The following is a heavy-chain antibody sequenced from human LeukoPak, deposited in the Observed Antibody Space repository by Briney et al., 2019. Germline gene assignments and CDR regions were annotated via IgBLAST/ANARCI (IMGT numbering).Heavy chain of an antibody. CDR1: GFTFSSFG. CDR3: AKGYSSSENY. V-gene: IGHV3-30*02. D-gene: IGHD6-13*01. Sequence: GGSLRLSCAASGFTFSSFGMHWVRQAPGKGLEWVAFIRYDGSNKYYADSVKGRFTISRDNSKNTLYLQMNSLGAEDTAVYYCAKGYSSSENYWGQGTLVTVSS. J-gene: IGHJ4*02. CDR2: IRYDGSNK.